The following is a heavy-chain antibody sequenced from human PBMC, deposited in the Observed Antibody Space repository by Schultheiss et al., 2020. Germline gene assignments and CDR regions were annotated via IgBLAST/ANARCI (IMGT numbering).Heavy chain of an antibody. CDR1: EFTFSSYW. D-gene: IGHD2-15*01. V-gene: IGHV3-7*03. CDR3: ARLGYCSGSSCFYGMDV. CDR2: IKQDGSEE. Sequence: GGSLRLSCAASEFTFSSYWMSWVRRAPGKGLEWVANIKQDGSEEYSVDSVKGRFTVSRDNAKNSLYLEMNTLRPEDTAVYYCARLGYCSGSSCFYGMDVWGQGTTVTGYS. J-gene: IGHJ6*02.